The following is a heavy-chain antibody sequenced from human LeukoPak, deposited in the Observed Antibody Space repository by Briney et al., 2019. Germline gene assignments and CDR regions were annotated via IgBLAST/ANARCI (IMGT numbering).Heavy chain of an antibody. J-gene: IGHJ4*02. Sequence: ASVKVSCKASGGTFSSYAISWVRQAPGQGLEWMGRIIPIFGTANYAQKFQGRVTITTDESTSTAYMELSSPRSEDTAVYYCATMGATSMGEIDYWGQGTLVTVSS. CDR1: GGTFSSYA. D-gene: IGHD1-26*01. CDR3: ATMGATSMGEIDY. V-gene: IGHV1-69*05. CDR2: IIPIFGTA.